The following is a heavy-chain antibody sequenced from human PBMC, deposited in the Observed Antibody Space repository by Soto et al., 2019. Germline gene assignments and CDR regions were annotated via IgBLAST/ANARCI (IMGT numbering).Heavy chain of an antibody. Sequence: EVQLVESGGGIVEPGRSLRLSCAASGFSFDNFAMHWVRQAPGKGLVWVSSISSNSGNIGYADSVKGRFTISRDNAKNSLYLEMNSLRVEDTALYYCAKGGSISWLRDGLHIWGQGTMVTASS. CDR2: ISSNSGNI. CDR1: GFSFDNFA. J-gene: IGHJ3*02. V-gene: IGHV3-9*01. CDR3: AKGGSISWLRDGLHI. D-gene: IGHD5-12*01.